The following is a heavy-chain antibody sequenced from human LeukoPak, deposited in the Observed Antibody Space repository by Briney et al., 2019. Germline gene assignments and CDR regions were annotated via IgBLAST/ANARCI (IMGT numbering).Heavy chain of an antibody. CDR3: ARDSGEYYDILTGYADAFDI. CDR1: GYTFTSYG. J-gene: IGHJ3*02. Sequence: ASVKVSCKASGYTFTSYGISWVRQAPGQGLEWMGWISAYNGNTNYAQKLQGRVTMTTDTSTSTDYMELRSLRSDDTAVYYCARDSGEYYDILTGYADAFDIWGQGTMVTVSS. D-gene: IGHD3-9*01. CDR2: ISAYNGNT. V-gene: IGHV1-18*01.